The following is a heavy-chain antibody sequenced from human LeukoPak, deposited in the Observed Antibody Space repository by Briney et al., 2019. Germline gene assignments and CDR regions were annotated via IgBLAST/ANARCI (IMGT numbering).Heavy chain of an antibody. CDR3: ARVRSSGWYEVDY. J-gene: IGHJ4*02. D-gene: IGHD6-19*01. CDR1: GFTFSSYG. Sequence: GGSLRLSCAASGFTFSSYGMHWVRQAPGKGLEWVAVIWYDGSNKYYADSVKGRFTISRDNSKNTLYLQMNSLRAEDTAVYYCARVRSSGWYEVDYWGQGTLVTVSS. V-gene: IGHV3-33*01. CDR2: IWYDGSNK.